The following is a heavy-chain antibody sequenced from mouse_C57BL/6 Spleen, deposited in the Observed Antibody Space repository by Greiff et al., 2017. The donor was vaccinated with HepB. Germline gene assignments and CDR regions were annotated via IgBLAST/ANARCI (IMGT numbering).Heavy chain of an antibody. CDR3: ARGDYYGSSYGYWYFDV. Sequence: VQLQQSGPELVKPGASVKIPCKASGYTFTDYNMDWVKQSHGKSLEWIGDINPNNGGTIYNQKFKGKATLTVDKSSSTAYMELRSLTSEDTAVYYCARGDYYGSSYGYWYFDVGGTGTTVTVSS. CDR1: GYTFTDYN. CDR2: INPNNGGT. J-gene: IGHJ1*03. V-gene: IGHV1-18*01. D-gene: IGHD1-1*01.